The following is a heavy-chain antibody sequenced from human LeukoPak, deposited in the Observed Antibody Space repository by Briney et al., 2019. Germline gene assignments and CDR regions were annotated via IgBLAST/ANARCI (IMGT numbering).Heavy chain of an antibody. CDR2: INHSAST. V-gene: IGHV4-34*01. J-gene: IGHJ5*02. CDR1: GGSFSAFY. Sequence: PSETLSLTCVVYGGSFSAFYWSWIRQPPGMGLEWNGEINHSASTNYNPSLKSRVTISADTSKNQFSLKVSSVTAADTAMYYCARGRGIYSSSWSWFDPWGQGTLVTVSS. CDR3: ARGRGIYSSSWSWFDP. D-gene: IGHD6-13*01.